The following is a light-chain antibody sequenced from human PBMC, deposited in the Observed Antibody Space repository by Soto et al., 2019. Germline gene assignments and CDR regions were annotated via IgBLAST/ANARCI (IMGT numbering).Light chain of an antibody. Sequence: QSVLAHPPSLSGTPGQMVTMSCSGSSSNIGSTSVHWFQQFPGTAPKVLIHSNDKRPSGVPDRFSGSKSGTSASLAISGLQSENEADYYCAAWDDSLNGFVFGIGTTVTVL. CDR3: AAWDDSLNGFV. J-gene: IGLJ1*01. CDR2: SND. V-gene: IGLV1-44*01. CDR1: SSNIGSTS.